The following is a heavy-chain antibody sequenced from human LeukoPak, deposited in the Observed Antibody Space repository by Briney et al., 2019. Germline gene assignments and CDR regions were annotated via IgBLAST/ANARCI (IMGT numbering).Heavy chain of an antibody. CDR2: IYTSGST. Sequence: SETLSLTCTASGGSISSGSYYWSWIRQPPGKGPEWIGRIYTSGSTNYNPSLKSRVTISVDTSKNQFSLKLSSVTAADTAVYYCARGGERYCSSTSCSLDYWGQGTLVTVSS. CDR3: ARGGERYCSSTSCSLDY. CDR1: GGSISSGSYY. J-gene: IGHJ4*02. V-gene: IGHV4-61*02. D-gene: IGHD2-2*01.